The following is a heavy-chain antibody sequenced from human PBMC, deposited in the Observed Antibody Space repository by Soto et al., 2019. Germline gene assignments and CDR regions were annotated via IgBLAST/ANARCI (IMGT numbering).Heavy chain of an antibody. CDR2: INHSGST. CDR1: GGSFSGYY. J-gene: IGHJ6*02. V-gene: IGHV4-34*01. CDR3: ARAGVDTAMVFDGYYYHGMDV. Sequence: PSETLSLTCAVYGGSFSGYYWSWIRQPPGKGLEWIGEINHSGSTNYNPSLKSRVTISVDTSKNQFSLKLSSVTAADTAVYYCARAGVDTAMVFDGYYYHGMDVWGQGTTVTVSS. D-gene: IGHD5-18*01.